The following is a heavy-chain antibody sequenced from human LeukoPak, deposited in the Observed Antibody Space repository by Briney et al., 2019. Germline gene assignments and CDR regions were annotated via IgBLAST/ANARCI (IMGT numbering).Heavy chain of an antibody. CDR1: GGSISSYY. V-gene: IGHV4-59*08. CDR2: IYYSGST. Sequence: PSETLSLTCTVSGGSISSYYWSWIRQPPGKGLEWIGYIYYSGSTNYNPSLKSRVTISVDTSKNQFSLKLSSVTAADTAVHYCARVYSSGWYDVGEYYFDYWGQGTLVTVSS. CDR3: ARVYSSGWYDVGEYYFDY. D-gene: IGHD6-19*01. J-gene: IGHJ4*02.